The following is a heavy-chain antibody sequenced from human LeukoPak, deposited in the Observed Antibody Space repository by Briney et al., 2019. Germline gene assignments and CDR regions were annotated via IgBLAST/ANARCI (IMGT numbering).Heavy chain of an antibody. V-gene: IGHV3-23*01. J-gene: IGHJ4*01. Sequence: GGSLRLSCAASGFTFTKYAMSWVRQAPGKGLEWVSSISDSGGSTDYADSAKGRFTVSRDNSKNTLYLQMNSLRAEDTAIYYCGRDYADYVGYFFFDYWGQGTLVTVSS. CDR2: ISDSGGST. CDR1: GFTFTKYA. D-gene: IGHD4-17*01. CDR3: GRDYADYVGYFFFDY.